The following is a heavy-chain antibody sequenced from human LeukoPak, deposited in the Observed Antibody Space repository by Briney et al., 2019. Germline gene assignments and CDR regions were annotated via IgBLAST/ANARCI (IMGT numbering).Heavy chain of an antibody. CDR1: GFTFDDYA. Sequence: GGSLRLSCAASGFTFDDYAMHWVRQAPGKGLEWVSGISWNSGSIGYADSVKGRFTISRDNAKNSLYLQMNSLRAEDTALYYCAKWNTYYYDSSGYFDYWGQGTLVTVSS. CDR3: AKWNTYYYDSSGYFDY. V-gene: IGHV3-9*01. CDR2: ISWNSGSI. D-gene: IGHD3-22*01. J-gene: IGHJ4*02.